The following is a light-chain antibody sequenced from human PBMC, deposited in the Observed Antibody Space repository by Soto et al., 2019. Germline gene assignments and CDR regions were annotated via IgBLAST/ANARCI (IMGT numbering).Light chain of an antibody. Sequence: QSVLTQPRSVSGSPGQSVTISCTGTTSDVGGYSYVSWYQHHPGKAPKLMIYDVNKRPSAVPDRFSGSKSGSTASLTISGLQAEDEADYYCCSYAGSYTHYVFGTGTRSPS. CDR3: CSYAGSYTHYV. CDR2: DVN. J-gene: IGLJ1*01. V-gene: IGLV2-11*01. CDR1: TSDVGGYSY.